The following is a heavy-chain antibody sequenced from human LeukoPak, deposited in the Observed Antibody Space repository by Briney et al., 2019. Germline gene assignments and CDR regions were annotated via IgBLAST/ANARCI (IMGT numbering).Heavy chain of an antibody. CDR3: ARRGRDDYNSWGPFDY. J-gene: IGHJ4*02. CDR1: GFTVSTNY. Sequence: PGGSLRLSFAASGFTVSTNYMSWVRQAPGKGLEWVSVIYSGGSTYYADSVKGRFTISRDNSKNTLYLQMNSLRAEDTAVYYCARRGRDDYNSWGPFDYWGQGALVTVSS. CDR2: IYSGGST. D-gene: IGHD5-24*01. V-gene: IGHV3-53*01.